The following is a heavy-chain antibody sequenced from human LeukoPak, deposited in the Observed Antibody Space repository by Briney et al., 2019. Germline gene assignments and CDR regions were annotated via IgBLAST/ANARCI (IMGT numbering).Heavy chain of an antibody. CDR2: IYYSGST. CDR1: GGSISSYY. J-gene: IGHJ4*02. V-gene: IGHV4-59*08. D-gene: IGHD6-19*01. Sequence: SETLSLTCTVSGGSISSYYWSWIRQPPGKGLEWVGDIYYSGSTKYNAAPKNRVTITVEADKNQFSLKLSSVTPADTAVYYCARHSIAVAGTYYFDYRGQGTLVTVSS. CDR3: ARHSIAVAGTYYFDY.